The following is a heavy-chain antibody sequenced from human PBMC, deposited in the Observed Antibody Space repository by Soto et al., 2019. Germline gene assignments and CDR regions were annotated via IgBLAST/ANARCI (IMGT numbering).Heavy chain of an antibody. CDR2: ISGSGGST. CDR3: AKDSSSLRIYYYGMDV. V-gene: IGHV3-23*01. Sequence: GGSLRLSCAASGFTFSSYAMSWVRQAPGKGLEWVSAISGSGGSTYYADSVKGRFTISRENSKNTLYLQMNSLRAEDTAVYYCAKDSSSLRIYYYGMDVWGQGTTVTVSS. J-gene: IGHJ6*02. D-gene: IGHD6-6*01. CDR1: GFTFSSYA.